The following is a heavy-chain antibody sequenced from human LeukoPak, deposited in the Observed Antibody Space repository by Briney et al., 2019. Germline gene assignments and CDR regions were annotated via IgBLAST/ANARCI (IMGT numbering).Heavy chain of an antibody. Sequence: GGSLRLSCAASGFTFSNAWMSWVRQAPGKGLEWVGRIKSKTDGGTTDYAAPVKGRFTIPRDDSKNTLYLQMNSLKTEDTAVYYCTTEDDSSCYYIYWGQGTLVTVSS. V-gene: IGHV3-15*01. CDR2: IKSKTDGGTT. CDR1: GFTFSNAW. D-gene: IGHD3-22*01. CDR3: TTEDDSSCYYIY. J-gene: IGHJ4*02.